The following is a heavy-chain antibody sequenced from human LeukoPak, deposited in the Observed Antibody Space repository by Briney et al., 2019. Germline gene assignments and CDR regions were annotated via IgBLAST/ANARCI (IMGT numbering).Heavy chain of an antibody. D-gene: IGHD2-2*02. Sequence: PSETLSPTCAVYGGSFSGYYWSWIRQPPGKGLEWIGEINHSGSTNYNPSLKSRVTISVDTSKNQFSLKLSSVTAADTAVYYCARARRSTSCYTNWGQGTLVTVSS. CDR1: GGSFSGYY. V-gene: IGHV4-34*01. CDR2: INHSGST. CDR3: ARARRSTSCYTN. J-gene: IGHJ4*02.